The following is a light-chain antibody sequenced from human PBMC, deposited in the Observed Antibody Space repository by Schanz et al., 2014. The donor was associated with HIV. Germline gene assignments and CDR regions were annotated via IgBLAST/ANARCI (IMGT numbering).Light chain of an antibody. CDR1: QSVSDRY. Sequence: EIVMTQSPGTLSLSPGERATLSCRASQSVSDRYLAWYQQKPGQAPRLLIYGASRRATGIPDRFSGGGSETDFTLSISRLEPEDFAVYHCQQYGSLPWTFGQGTKVEVK. V-gene: IGKV3-20*01. J-gene: IGKJ1*01. CDR2: GAS. CDR3: QQYGSLPWT.